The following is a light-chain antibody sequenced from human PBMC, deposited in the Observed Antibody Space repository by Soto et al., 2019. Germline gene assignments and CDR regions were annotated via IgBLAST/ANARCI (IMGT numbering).Light chain of an antibody. Sequence: EIGLTQSPGTLSLSPGERATLPCRASSSVTSGYLAWYQQRAGQAPRLLIYGASSRANGIPDRFSGSESGTEFTLTLRRLEPEDFAAYYCQQYGSSPSWTFGQGTKV. J-gene: IGKJ1*01. CDR1: SSVTSGY. CDR2: GAS. CDR3: QQYGSSPSWT. V-gene: IGKV3-20*01.